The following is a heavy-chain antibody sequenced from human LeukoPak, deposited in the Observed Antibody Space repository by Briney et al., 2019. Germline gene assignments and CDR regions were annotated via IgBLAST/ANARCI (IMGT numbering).Heavy chain of an antibody. CDR3: ARSPTIFGGVIPPDS. CDR1: GYSISSGYY. CDR2: IKQGGSEK. Sequence: PSETLSLTCAVSGYSISSGYYWGWIRQPPGKGLEGVANIKQGGSEKYYVDSVKGRFTISRDNAKNSLYLQMNSLRAEDTAVYYCARSPTIFGGVIPPDSWGQGTLVTVSS. V-gene: IGHV3-7*01. D-gene: IGHD3-3*01. J-gene: IGHJ5*01.